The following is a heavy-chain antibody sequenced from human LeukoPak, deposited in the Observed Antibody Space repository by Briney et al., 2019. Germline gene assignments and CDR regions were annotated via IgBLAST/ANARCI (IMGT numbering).Heavy chain of an antibody. CDR2: FDPEDDET. D-gene: IGHD5-24*01. Sequence: ASVKLSCKVSGYTLTQLSMHWVRQAPGKGREWMGSFDPEDDETIYAQKLQGRVTMTEDTSIDTAYMELSSLRSEDTAVYYCVRDGNGYTPFDFWGQGTLVTVSS. CDR3: VRDGNGYTPFDF. CDR1: GYTLTQLS. V-gene: IGHV1-24*01. J-gene: IGHJ4*02.